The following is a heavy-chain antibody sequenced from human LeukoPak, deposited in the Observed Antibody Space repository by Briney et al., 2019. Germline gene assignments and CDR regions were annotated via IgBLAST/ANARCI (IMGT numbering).Heavy chain of an antibody. Sequence: PGGSLRLSCAASGFTVSSNYMSWVRQAPGEGLEWVSVIYSRGSTYYADSVKGRFTISRDNSKNTLYLQMNSLRAEDTAVYYCARDSVVVVAATRYYYYGMDVWGQGTTVTVSS. CDR1: GFTVSSNY. V-gene: IGHV3-53*01. D-gene: IGHD2-15*01. CDR2: IYSRGST. CDR3: ARDSVVVVAATRYYYYGMDV. J-gene: IGHJ6*02.